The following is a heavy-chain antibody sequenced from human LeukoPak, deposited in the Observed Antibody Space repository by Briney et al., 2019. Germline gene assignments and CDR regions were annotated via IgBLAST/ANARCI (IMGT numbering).Heavy chain of an antibody. CDR2: ISAYSGNT. D-gene: IGHD2-21*01. J-gene: IGHJ4*02. Sequence: ASVKVSCKASGYTFTSYGISWVRQAPGQGLEWMGWISAYSGNTNYAQKLQGRVTMTTDTSTRTAYIEARGLRSDDTAVYYWARVAYCGGDCYFWKYYFDYWGQGTLVTVSS. CDR3: ARVAYCGGDCYFWKYYFDY. CDR1: GYTFTSYG. V-gene: IGHV1-18*01.